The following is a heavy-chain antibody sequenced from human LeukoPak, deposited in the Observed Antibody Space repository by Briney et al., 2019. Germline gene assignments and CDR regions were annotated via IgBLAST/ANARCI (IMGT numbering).Heavy chain of an antibody. CDR1: RGSISNYY. CDR2: IYYSGST. V-gene: IGHV4-59*08. Sequence: SETLSLTCTLSRGSISNYYWSCIPQPPGKGLEWIGYIYYSGSTNYSPSLKSRLTISVDTPKNHFSLRLTSVTAADTAVYYCARHSETCSGGSCFLDYFDYWGQGTLVTVSS. CDR3: ARHSETCSGGSCFLDYFDY. D-gene: IGHD2-15*01. J-gene: IGHJ4*02.